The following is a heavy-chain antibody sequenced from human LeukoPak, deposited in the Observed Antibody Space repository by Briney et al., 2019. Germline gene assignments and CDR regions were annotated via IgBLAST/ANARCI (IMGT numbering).Heavy chain of an antibody. V-gene: IGHV3-49*04. CDR3: TRLRFLEWLFSHIDY. Sequence: PGGSLRLSCTASGFTFGDYAMSWVRQAPGKGLEWVGFIRSKAYGGTTEYAASVKGRFTISRDDSKSIAYLQMNSLKTEDTAVYYCTRLRFLEWLFSHIDYWGQGTLVTVSS. CDR2: IRSKAYGGTT. CDR1: GFTFGDYA. J-gene: IGHJ4*02. D-gene: IGHD3-3*01.